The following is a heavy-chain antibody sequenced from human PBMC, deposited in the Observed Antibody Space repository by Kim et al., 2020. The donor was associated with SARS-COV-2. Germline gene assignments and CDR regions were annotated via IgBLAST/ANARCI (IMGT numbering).Heavy chain of an antibody. J-gene: IGHJ3*02. D-gene: IGHD2-8*01. CDR1: GYAFRDYW. CDR2: IFPDDSGS. V-gene: IGHV5-51*01. Sequence: GESLKISCVASGYAFRDYWIGWVRQLPGKGLEWMGNIFPDDSGSKYNPAFQGQVTMSVDKTFNTAYLQWRSLAASDTAIYFCARGSNDFAAFDMWGQGTMIIVS. CDR3: ARGSNDFAAFDM.